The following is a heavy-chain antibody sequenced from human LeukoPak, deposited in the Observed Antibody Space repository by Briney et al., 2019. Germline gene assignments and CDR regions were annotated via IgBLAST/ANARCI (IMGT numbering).Heavy chain of an antibody. V-gene: IGHV5-51*01. CDR3: ARQAVHGPELGNWFDP. CDR2: IYPDDSDT. J-gene: IGHJ5*02. Sequence: GESLKISCKGSGYSFSTYWIAWVRQMPGKGLEWMGIIYPDDSDTRYSPSFQGQVTISADKSISTAYLQWSSLKASDTAMYYCARQAVHGPELGNWFDPWGQGTLVTVSS. CDR1: GYSFSTYW. D-gene: IGHD1-14*01.